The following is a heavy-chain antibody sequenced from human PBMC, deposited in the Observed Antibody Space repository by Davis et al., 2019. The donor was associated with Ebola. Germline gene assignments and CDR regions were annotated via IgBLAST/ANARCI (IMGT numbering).Heavy chain of an antibody. Sequence: PGGSLRLSCSASGFTFGSYSMTWVRQAPGKGLEWVSSIDSSSSYIYYADSVKGRFTISRDNARNSLYLQMNSLRAEDTAVYYCARDRDYYDSSGYDGSWGQGTLVTVSS. D-gene: IGHD3-22*01. CDR1: GFTFGSYS. CDR2: IDSSSSYI. CDR3: ARDRDYYDSSGYDGS. V-gene: IGHV3-21*01. J-gene: IGHJ4*02.